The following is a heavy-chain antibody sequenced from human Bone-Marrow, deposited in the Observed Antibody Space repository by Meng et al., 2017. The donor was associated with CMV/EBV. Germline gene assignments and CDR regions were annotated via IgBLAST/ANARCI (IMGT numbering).Heavy chain of an antibody. V-gene: IGHV4-39*01. Sequence: GSDASFNSSTYYWGWIRQPPGKGLEWIGSIYYSECTSYDPSLKSRVTISVDTSKNQFSLKLRSVTAADTAVYYCARHDLRAGVLADYWGQGNLVTVSS. CDR1: DASFNSSTYY. CDR2: IYYSECT. D-gene: IGHD3-10*01. J-gene: IGHJ4*02. CDR3: ARHDLRAGVLADY.